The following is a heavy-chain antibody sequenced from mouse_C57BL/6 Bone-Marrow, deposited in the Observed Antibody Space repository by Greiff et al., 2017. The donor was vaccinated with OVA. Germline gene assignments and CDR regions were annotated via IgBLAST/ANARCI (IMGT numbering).Heavy chain of an antibody. V-gene: IGHV1-54*01. J-gene: IGHJ4*01. Sequence: QVQLQQSGAELVRPGTSVKVSCKASGYAFTNYLIEWVKQRPGQGLEWIGVINPGSGGTNYTEKFKGKATLTADTSSSTAYMQLRSLTSEDSAVYFCARRYYYGSSYLYAMDYWGQGTSVTVSS. CDR1: GYAFTNYL. CDR3: ARRYYYGSSYLYAMDY. D-gene: IGHD1-1*01. CDR2: INPGSGGT.